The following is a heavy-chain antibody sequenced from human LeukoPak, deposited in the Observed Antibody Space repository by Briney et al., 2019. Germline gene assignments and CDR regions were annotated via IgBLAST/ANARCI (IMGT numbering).Heavy chain of an antibody. D-gene: IGHD3-3*01. J-gene: IGHJ4*02. CDR1: GFAFNTYA. Sequence: PGGSLRLSCAASGFAFNTYAMHWVRQAPGQGLEWVALIWHDGSHKFYSNSVRGQFTISRDNSKNTVSLQMNNLRPENTAVYYCARKIFGRGIYPDFWGQGPLVTVSS. CDR3: ARKIFGRGIYPDF. CDR2: IWHDGSHK. V-gene: IGHV3-33*01.